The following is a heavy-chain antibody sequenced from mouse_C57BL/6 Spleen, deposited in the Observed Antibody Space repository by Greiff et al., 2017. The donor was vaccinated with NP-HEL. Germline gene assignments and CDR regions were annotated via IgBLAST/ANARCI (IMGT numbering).Heavy chain of an antibody. Sequence: VQGVESGPGLVAPSQSLSITCTVSGFSLTSYAISWVRQPPGQGLEWLGVIWPGGGTNYNSALKSRLSIRKDNSKSQGFVKMNSLQTDDTARYYWARKGGMDYWGQGTSVTVSS. CDR1: GFSLTSYA. CDR2: IWPGGGT. J-gene: IGHJ4*01. CDR3: ARKGGMDY. V-gene: IGHV2-9-1*01.